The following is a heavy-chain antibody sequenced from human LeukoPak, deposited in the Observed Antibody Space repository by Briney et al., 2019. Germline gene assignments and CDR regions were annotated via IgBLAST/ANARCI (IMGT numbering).Heavy chain of an antibody. CDR1: GGTFSSYA. D-gene: IGHD6-19*01. Sequence: SVKVSCKVSGGTFSSYAISWVRQAPGQGLEWMGGIIPIFGTANYAQKFQGRVTITADESTSTAYMELSSLRSEDTAVYYCARSLGEAGTFDYWGQGTLVTVSS. V-gene: IGHV1-69*13. J-gene: IGHJ4*02. CDR2: IIPIFGTA. CDR3: ARSLGEAGTFDY.